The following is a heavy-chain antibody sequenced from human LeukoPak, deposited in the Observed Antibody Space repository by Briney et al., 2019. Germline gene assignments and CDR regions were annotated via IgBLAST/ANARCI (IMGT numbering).Heavy chain of an antibody. CDR3: ARGNSGNYYIYYYYYMDV. CDR2: IFTSGST. D-gene: IGHD3-10*01. J-gene: IGHJ6*03. V-gene: IGHV4-61*02. CDR1: GGSISSGSYY. Sequence: PSRTLSLTCTVSGGSISSGSYYWSWIRQPAGKGLEWIGRIFTSGSTKYNPSLKSRVTISVDTSKNQFSLKLSSVTAADTAVYYCARGNSGNYYIYYYYYMDVWGKGTTVTVSS.